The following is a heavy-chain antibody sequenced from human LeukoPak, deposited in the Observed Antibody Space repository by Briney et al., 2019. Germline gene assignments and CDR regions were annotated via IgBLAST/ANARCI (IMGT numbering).Heavy chain of an antibody. CDR3: AKENSGYSSSWPYFDY. CDR2: IRYDGSNK. Sequence: AGGSLRLSCAASGFTFSSYGMHWVRQAPGKGLEWVAFIRYDGSNKYYADSVKGRFTISRDNSKNTLYLQMNSLRAEDTAVYYCAKENSGYSSSWPYFDYWGQGTLVTVSS. J-gene: IGHJ4*02. D-gene: IGHD6-13*01. V-gene: IGHV3-30*02. CDR1: GFTFSSYG.